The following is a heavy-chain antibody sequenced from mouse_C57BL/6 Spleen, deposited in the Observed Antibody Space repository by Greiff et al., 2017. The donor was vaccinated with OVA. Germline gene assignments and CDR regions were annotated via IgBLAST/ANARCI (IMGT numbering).Heavy chain of an antibody. J-gene: IGHJ2*01. Sequence: VQLQQSGAELVKPGASVKMSCKASGYTFNSYWITWVKQRPGQGLEWIGDIYPGSGSTNYNEKFKSKATLTVDTSSSTAYMQLSSLTSEDSAVYYCARYDYAHFDYWGQGTTLTVSS. CDR2: IYPGSGST. V-gene: IGHV1-55*01. D-gene: IGHD2-4*01. CDR3: ARYDYAHFDY. CDR1: GYTFNSYW.